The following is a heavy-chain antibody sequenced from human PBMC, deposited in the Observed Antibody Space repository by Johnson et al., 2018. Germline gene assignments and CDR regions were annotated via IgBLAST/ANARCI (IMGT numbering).Heavy chain of an antibody. CDR2: ISYDGSNK. J-gene: IGHJ1*01. CDR3: ARGDYYDNNGYYYGGYFHL. D-gene: IGHD3-22*01. CDR1: GFIFSSSA. Sequence: VQLVESGGGVVQPGRSLRLSCAASGFIFSSSAMRWVRQAPGKGLEWVAVISYDGSNKYYADSVKGRFTISRDNSKNTLYLQMNSLRAGDTAVYYCARGDYYDNNGYYYGGYFHLWGQGTLVTVSS. V-gene: IGHV3-30-3*01.